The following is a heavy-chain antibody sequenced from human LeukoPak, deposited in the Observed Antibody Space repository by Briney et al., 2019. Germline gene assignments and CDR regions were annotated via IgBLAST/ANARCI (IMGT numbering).Heavy chain of an antibody. Sequence: ASVKVSCKASGYTFIGYYIHWVRQAPGQGLEWMGWINPNSGGTNYAQKFQGRVTMTRDTSISTAYMELSRLRSDDTAVYYCARDKGGYCSSTSCSDFDPWGQGTLVTVSS. V-gene: IGHV1-2*02. J-gene: IGHJ5*02. D-gene: IGHD2-2*03. CDR1: GYTFIGYY. CDR3: ARDKGGYCSSTSCSDFDP. CDR2: INPNSGGT.